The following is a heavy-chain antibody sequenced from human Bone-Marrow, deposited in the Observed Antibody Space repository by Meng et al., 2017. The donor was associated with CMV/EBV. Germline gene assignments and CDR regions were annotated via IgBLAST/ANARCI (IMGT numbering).Heavy chain of an antibody. V-gene: IGHV1-2*02. J-gene: IGHJ4*02. D-gene: IGHD1-14*01. CDR1: GYTFTDFG. CDR3: ARDLSFIRYSAQYYFDY. Sequence: ASVKVSCKASGYTFTDFGINWVRLAPGRGLEWMGWISVKTGNTKYPSKVQGRVTMTRDTSISTAYMELSRLRSDDTAVYYCARDLSFIRYSAQYYFDYWGQGALVTVSS. CDR2: ISVKTGNT.